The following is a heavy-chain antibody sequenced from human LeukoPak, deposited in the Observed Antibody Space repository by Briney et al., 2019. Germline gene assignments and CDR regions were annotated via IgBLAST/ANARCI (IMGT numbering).Heavy chain of an antibody. CDR3: ARLAVAGTFKFYYYYYMDV. CDR1: GFTFSSYW. V-gene: IGHV3-7*01. Sequence: GGSLRLSCAASGFTFSSYWMSWVRQAPGKGLEWVANIKQDGSEKYYVDSVKGRFTIYRDNAKNSLYLQMNSLRAEDTAVYYCARLAVAGTFKFYYYYYMDVWGKGTTVTVSS. D-gene: IGHD6-19*01. CDR2: IKQDGSEK. J-gene: IGHJ6*03.